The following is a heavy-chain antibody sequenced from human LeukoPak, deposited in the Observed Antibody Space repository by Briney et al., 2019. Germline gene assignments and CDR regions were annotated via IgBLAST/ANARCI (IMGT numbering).Heavy chain of an antibody. CDR2: ISAYNGNT. CDR1: GYTFTSYG. Sequence: ASVKVSCKASGYTFTSYGISWVRQAPRQGLEWMGWISAYNGNTNYAQKLQGRVTMTTDTSTSTAYMELRSLRSDDTAVYYCARQGPMVRGENNWFDPWGQGTLVTVSS. CDR3: ARQGPMVRGENNWFDP. J-gene: IGHJ5*02. D-gene: IGHD3-10*01. V-gene: IGHV1-18*01.